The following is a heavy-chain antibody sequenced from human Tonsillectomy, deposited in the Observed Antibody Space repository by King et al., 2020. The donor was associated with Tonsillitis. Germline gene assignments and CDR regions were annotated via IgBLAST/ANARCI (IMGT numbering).Heavy chain of an antibody. V-gene: IGHV3-64D*06. J-gene: IGHJ4*02. CDR3: VKDRGSGSYSGYYFDY. D-gene: IGHD1-26*01. CDR2: ISSNVGST. CDR1: GFTFSSYA. Sequence: EVQLVESGGGLVQPGGSLRLSCSASGFTFSSYAMHWVRQAPGKGLEYVSAISSNVGSTYYSDSVKGRFTISRDNSNNTLYLQMSSLRAEDTAVYYCVKDRGSGSYSGYYFDYWGQGTLVTVSS.